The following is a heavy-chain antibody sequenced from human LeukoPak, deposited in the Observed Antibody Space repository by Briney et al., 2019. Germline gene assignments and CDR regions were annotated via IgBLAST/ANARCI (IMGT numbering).Heavy chain of an antibody. V-gene: IGHV4-59*01. J-gene: IGHJ4*02. D-gene: IGHD6-19*01. Sequence: ASETLSLTCTVSGGSISSYYWSWMRQPPGKGLEWIGYIYYSGSTNYNPSLKSRVTMSVDTSKNQFSLKLSSVTAADTAVYYRARDLGYSSGWLDYWGQGTLVTVSS. CDR3: ARDLGYSSGWLDY. CDR1: GGSISSYY. CDR2: IYYSGST.